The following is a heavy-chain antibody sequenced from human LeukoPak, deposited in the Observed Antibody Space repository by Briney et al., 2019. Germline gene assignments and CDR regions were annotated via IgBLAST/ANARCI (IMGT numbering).Heavy chain of an antibody. Sequence: GGSLRLSCAASGFTFSSYAMSWVRQAPGKGLEWVSAISGSGGSTYYADSVKGRFTISRDNSKNTLYLQMNSLRAEDTAVYYCAKDFWSGYYTIGGPHYYYGMDVWGQGTTVTVSS. CDR3: AKDFWSGYYTIGGPHYYYGMDV. J-gene: IGHJ6*02. D-gene: IGHD3-3*01. CDR2: ISGSGGST. V-gene: IGHV3-23*01. CDR1: GFTFSSYA.